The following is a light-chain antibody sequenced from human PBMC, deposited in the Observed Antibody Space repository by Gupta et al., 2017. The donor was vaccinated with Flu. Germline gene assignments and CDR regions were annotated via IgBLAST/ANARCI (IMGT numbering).Light chain of an antibody. CDR3: AAWDDSLNGHYV. CDR1: SSNIGSNN. V-gene: IGLV1-44*01. J-gene: IGLJ1*01. Sequence: ISCSGSSSNIGSNNVNWYQQVPGTAPKLLIYGNSQRPSGVPDRFSGSKSGTSASLAISGLQSEDEADYYCAAWDDSLNGHYVFGTGTKVTAL. CDR2: GNS.